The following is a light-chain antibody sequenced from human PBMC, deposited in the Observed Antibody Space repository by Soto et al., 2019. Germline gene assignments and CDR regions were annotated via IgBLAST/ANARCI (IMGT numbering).Light chain of an antibody. Sequence: DVEMTQSPSSLSASVGDRVTITCQASQNINNYLIWYQQKPGKVPKRLIYGASSLQSGVPSRFSGSGSGTEFTLTISSLQPEDFAPYYCLQHDSYPITFGQGTRLEI. CDR1: QNINNY. J-gene: IGKJ5*01. CDR3: LQHDSYPIT. CDR2: GAS. V-gene: IGKV1-17*01.